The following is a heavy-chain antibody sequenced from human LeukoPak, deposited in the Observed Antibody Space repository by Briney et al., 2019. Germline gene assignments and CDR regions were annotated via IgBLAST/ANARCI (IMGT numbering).Heavy chain of an antibody. D-gene: IGHD3-10*01. V-gene: IGHV6-1*01. CDR2: TYYRSKLYN. J-gene: IGHJ4*02. Sequence: NPSQTLSLTCAISGDRVSSNSAAWNWIRQSPSRGLEWLGRTYYRSKLYNDYAVSVKSRISINPDTSKNQISLQLNSVTPEDTAVYYCARSREGLLWFGEHDYWGQGTLVTVSS. CDR1: GDRVSSNSAA. CDR3: ARSREGLLWFGEHDY.